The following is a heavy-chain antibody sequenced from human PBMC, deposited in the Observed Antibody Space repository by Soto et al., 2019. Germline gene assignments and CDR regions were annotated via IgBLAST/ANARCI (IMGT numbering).Heavy chain of an antibody. CDR2: IYGGGNGP. Sequence: EVQVLESGGGLVQPGGSLRLSCAATGFTFSDFAMSWVRQAPGKGLEWVSRIYGGGNGPHYADSVKGRVTISRDNSKNTLYLTTNSLRAEDTAVYYCAKMEGMDPWAYSFDYWGQGTLVTVSS. CDR1: GFTFSDFA. CDR3: AKMEGMDPWAYSFDY. V-gene: IGHV3-23*01. J-gene: IGHJ4*02. D-gene: IGHD2-2*03.